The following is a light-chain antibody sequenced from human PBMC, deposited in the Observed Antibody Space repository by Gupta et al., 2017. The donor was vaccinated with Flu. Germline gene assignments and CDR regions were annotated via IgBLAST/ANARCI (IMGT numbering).Light chain of an antibody. V-gene: IGKV1-39*01. J-gene: IGKJ3*01. CDR3: QQSYSTPFT. CDR2: AAS. Sequence: GDRVTITCRASQSISSYLNWYQQKPGKAPKLLIYAASSLQSGVPSRCSGSGSGTDFTLTISNLQPEDFATYYCQQSYSTPFTFGPGTKVDIK. CDR1: QSISSY.